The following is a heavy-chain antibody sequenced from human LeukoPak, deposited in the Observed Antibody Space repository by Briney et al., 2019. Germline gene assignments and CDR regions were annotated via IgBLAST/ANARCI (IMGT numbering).Heavy chain of an antibody. V-gene: IGHV3-7*01. CDR1: GFTFSNYW. J-gene: IGHJ4*02. Sequence: GGSLRLFCAVSGFTFSNYWMSWVRQAPGKGLEWVTNIKQDGSAQNYVDSVKGRFTISRDNAKNSLYLQMNSLRVEDTAVYYCARDTPMGAHWGQGTLVTVSS. CDR2: IKQDGSAQ. D-gene: IGHD5-24*01. CDR3: ARDTPMGAH.